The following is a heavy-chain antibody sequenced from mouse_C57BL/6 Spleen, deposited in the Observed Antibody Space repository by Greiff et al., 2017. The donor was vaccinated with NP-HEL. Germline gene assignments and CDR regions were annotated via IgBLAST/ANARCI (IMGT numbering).Heavy chain of an antibody. J-gene: IGHJ1*03. Sequence: QVQLKQSGPGLVQPSQSLSITCTVSGFSLTSYGVHWVRQSPGKGLEWLGVIWSGGSTDYNAAFISRLSISKDNSKSQVFFKMNSLQADDTAIYYCATVTGKGWYFDVWGTGTTVTVSS. CDR1: GFSLTSYG. CDR2: IWSGGST. V-gene: IGHV2-2*01. D-gene: IGHD4-1*01. CDR3: ATVTGKGWYFDV.